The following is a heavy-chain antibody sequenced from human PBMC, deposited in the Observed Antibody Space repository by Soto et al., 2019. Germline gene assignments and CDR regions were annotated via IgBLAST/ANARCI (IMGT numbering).Heavy chain of an antibody. J-gene: IGHJ6*02. CDR1: GFTFSSYW. D-gene: IGHD3-3*02. V-gene: IGHV3-7*01. Sequence: VGSLRLSCAASGFTFSSYWMSWVRQAPGKGLEWVANIKQDGSEKYYVDSVKGRFTISRDNAKNSLYLQMNSLRAEDTAVYYCARDLISSQYYYYGMDVWGQGTTVTVSS. CDR2: IKQDGSEK. CDR3: ARDLISSQYYYYGMDV.